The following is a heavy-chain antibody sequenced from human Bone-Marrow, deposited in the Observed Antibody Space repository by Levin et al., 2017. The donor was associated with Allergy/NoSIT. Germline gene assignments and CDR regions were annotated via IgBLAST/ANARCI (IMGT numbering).Heavy chain of an antibody. Sequence: ASVKVSCQASGYAFTNFGITWVRQAPGQGLEWMGWISGANGKTNYPPNLQGRVTMTIDTSTSTAYMELRSLTSDDTAVYYCSRMSTAATKDFDLWGHGTLVTVSS. D-gene: IGHD4-17*01. CDR3: SRMSTAATKDFDL. CDR2: ISGANGKT. J-gene: IGHJ4*01. V-gene: IGHV1-18*01. CDR1: GYAFTNFG.